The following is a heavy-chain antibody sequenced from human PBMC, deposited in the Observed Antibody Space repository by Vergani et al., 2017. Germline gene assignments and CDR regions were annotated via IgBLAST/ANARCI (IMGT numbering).Heavy chain of an antibody. D-gene: IGHD7-27*01. CDR2: IYPGDSDV. CDR3: ATDPQNWGFDY. Sequence: EVQLVQSGAEVKKPGESVKISCKGSGYSFTSYWIGWVRQMPGKGLEWIGYIYPGDSDVRYNPSFQDHITISADSSISTAYLQWRSLKSSDTAMYYCATDPQNWGFDYWGQGTLVTVSS. V-gene: IGHV5-51*01. CDR1: GYSFTSYW. J-gene: IGHJ4*02.